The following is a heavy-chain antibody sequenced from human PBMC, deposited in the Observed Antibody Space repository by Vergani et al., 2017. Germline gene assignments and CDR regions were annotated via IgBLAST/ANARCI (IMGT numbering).Heavy chain of an antibody. CDR3: AKPSPGITIFGWPLY. Sequence: QVQLVESAGGVVQPGGSLRLSCAASGFTFSNFGMHWIRQAPGKGLEWLAYIGKDGINTRYRDAVKGRFTVSRDNSKDILYLQMDSLRAEDTAVYYCAKPSPGITIFGWPLYWGQGTLVTVSS. J-gene: IGHJ1*01. D-gene: IGHD3-3*01. CDR1: GFTFSNFG. CDR2: IGKDGINT. V-gene: IGHV3-30*02.